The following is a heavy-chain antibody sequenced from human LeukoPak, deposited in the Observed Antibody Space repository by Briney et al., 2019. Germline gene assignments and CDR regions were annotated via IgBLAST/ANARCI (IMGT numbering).Heavy chain of an antibody. CDR2: ISGSGGST. CDR1: GFTFSTYA. Sequence: PGGSLRLSCAASGFTFSTYAMSWVRQAPGKGLAWVSAISGSGGSTYYADSVKGRFTISRDNSKNTLYLQINSLRAEDTAVYYCAKDTRRDGYNTFGFDCWGQGTLVAVSS. V-gene: IGHV3-23*01. D-gene: IGHD5-24*01. J-gene: IGHJ4*02. CDR3: AKDTRRDGYNTFGFDC.